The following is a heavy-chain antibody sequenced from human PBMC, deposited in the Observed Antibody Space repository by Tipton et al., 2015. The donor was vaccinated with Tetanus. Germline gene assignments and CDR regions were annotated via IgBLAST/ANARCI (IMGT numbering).Heavy chain of an antibody. CDR2: IKQHGSEQ. J-gene: IGHJ4*02. D-gene: IGHD1-26*01. V-gene: IGHV3-7*01. Sequence: SLRLSCVVSGFTFSDHWMSWVRQAPGKGLEWLASIKQHGSEQYYLDSVKGRFTISRDNVKNSLYLQMDSLRVEDTARYFCSRDNLVGAPSYWGQGTLVNVSS. CDR1: GFTFSDHW. CDR3: SRDNLVGAPSY.